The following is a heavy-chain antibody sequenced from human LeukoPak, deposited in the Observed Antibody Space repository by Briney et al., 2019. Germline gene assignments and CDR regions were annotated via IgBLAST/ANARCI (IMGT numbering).Heavy chain of an antibody. CDR1: GGSISSYY. CDR3: ARSDQNYDFWSGYCFQH. V-gene: IGHV4-39*07. J-gene: IGHJ1*01. Sequence: SETLSLTCTVSGGSISSYYWGWIRQPPGKGLEWIGSIYYSGSTYYNPSLKSRVTISVDTSKNQFSLKLSSVTAADTAVYYCARSDQNYDFWSGYCFQHWGQGTLVTVSS. D-gene: IGHD3-3*01. CDR2: IYYSGST.